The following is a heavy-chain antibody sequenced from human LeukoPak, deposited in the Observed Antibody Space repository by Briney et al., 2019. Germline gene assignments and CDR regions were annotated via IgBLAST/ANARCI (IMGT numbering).Heavy chain of an antibody. D-gene: IGHD4-11*01. CDR2: IKQDGSEK. CDR3: AKDATAVIGTVYMDV. V-gene: IGHV3-7*01. J-gene: IGHJ6*03. Sequence: GGSLRLSCAASGFTFSSYWMSWVRQAPGKGLEWVANIKQDGSEKYYVDSVKGRFTISRDNAKNSLYLQMNSLRAEDTAVYYCAKDATAVIGTVYMDVWGKGTTVTISS. CDR1: GFTFSSYW.